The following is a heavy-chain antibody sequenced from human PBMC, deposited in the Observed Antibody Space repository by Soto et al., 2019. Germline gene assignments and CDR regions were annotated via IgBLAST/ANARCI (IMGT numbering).Heavy chain of an antibody. CDR3: AIDASLCGSSCHRLEN. Sequence: PGGSLRLSCAASGFAFSNHGMHWVRQAPGKGLEWVAAISFDGNSQYYVDSVTGRFTISRDNFKNMVFLQVNSLRAEDTAMYYCAIDASLCGSSCHRLENWGLGTLVTVSS. J-gene: IGHJ4*02. CDR2: ISFDGNSQ. CDR1: GFAFSNHG. D-gene: IGHD2-2*01. V-gene: IGHV3-33*05.